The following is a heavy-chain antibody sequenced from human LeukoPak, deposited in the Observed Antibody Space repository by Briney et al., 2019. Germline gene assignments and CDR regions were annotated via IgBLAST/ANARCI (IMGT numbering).Heavy chain of an antibody. CDR2: IWYDGSNK. CDR1: GFTFSSYG. V-gene: IGHV3-33*01. CDR3: ASSGFGGLDGYYYYYGMDV. Sequence: GRSLRLSCAASGFTFSSYGMHWVRQAPGKGLEWVAVIWYDGSNKYYADSVKGRFTISRDNSKNTLYLQMNSLRAEDTAVYYCASSGFGGLDGYYYYYGMDVWGQGATVTVSS. D-gene: IGHD3-10*01. J-gene: IGHJ6*02.